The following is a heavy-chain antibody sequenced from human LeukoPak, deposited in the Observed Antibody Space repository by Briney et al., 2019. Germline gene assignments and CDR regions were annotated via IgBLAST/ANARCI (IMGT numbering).Heavy chain of an antibody. CDR3: AKVVTTVTTQTR. CDR2: ISYDGSNK. Sequence: GRSLRLSCAASGFTFSSYGMHWVRQAPGKGLEWVAVISYDGSNKYYADSVKGRFTISRDNSKNTLYLQMNSLRAEDTAVYYCAKVVTTVTTQTRWGQGTLVTVSS. V-gene: IGHV3-30*18. D-gene: IGHD4-17*01. CDR1: GFTFSSYG. J-gene: IGHJ4*02.